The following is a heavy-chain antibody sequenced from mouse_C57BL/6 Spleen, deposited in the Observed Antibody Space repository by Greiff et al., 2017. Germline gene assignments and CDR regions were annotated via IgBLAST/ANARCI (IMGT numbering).Heavy chain of an antibody. D-gene: IGHD1-1*01. Sequence: VQLKESGGDLVKPGGSLKLSCAASGFTFSSYGMSWVRQTPDKRLEWVATISSGGSYTYYPDSVKGRFTISRDNAKNTLYLQMSSLKSEDTAMYYCARRNYGSSPYYAMDYWGQGTSVTVSS. J-gene: IGHJ4*01. CDR3: ARRNYGSSPYYAMDY. CDR1: GFTFSSYG. V-gene: IGHV5-6*01. CDR2: ISSGGSYT.